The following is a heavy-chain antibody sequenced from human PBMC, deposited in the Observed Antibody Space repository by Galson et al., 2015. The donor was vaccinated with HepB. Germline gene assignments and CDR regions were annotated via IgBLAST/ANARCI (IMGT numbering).Heavy chain of an antibody. V-gene: IGHV1-69*13. CDR3: ARLVYRDYRHKYNFYGLDV. D-gene: IGHD3-16*01. CDR1: GGTFSSFA. J-gene: IGHJ6*02. Sequence: SVKVSCKASGGTFSSFAISWVRQAPGQGLEWMGSIIPISGTPSYAQKFQARVTITADESTTTAYMELSSLRSEDTAVYYCARLVYRDYRHKYNFYGLDVWGQGTTVTVSS. CDR2: IIPISGTP.